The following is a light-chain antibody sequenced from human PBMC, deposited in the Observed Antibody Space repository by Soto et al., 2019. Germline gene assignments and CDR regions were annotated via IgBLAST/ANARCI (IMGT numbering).Light chain of an antibody. CDR3: QAWDRSTVV. J-gene: IGLJ3*02. Sequence: SYELSQPPSVSVSPGQTASITCSGDELGDKYACWYQQKPGQSPVLVIYQDNKRPSGTPVRFSGSNSGNTATLTISGTQAMDEADYYCQAWDRSTVVFGGGTKLTVL. CDR1: ELGDKY. V-gene: IGLV3-1*01. CDR2: QDN.